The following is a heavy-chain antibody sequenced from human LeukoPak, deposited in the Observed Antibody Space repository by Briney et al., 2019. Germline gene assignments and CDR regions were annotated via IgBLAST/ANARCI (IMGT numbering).Heavy chain of an antibody. CDR2: IKQDGSEK. J-gene: IGHJ4*02. D-gene: IGHD6-19*01. CDR3: ARRGIISGWYWAYYFDY. Sequence: GGSLRLSCAASGFTFSSYWMSWVRQAPGKGLEWVANIKQDGSEKYYVDSVKGRFTISRDNAKNSLYLQMSSLRAEDTAVYYCARRGIISGWYWAYYFDYLGQGTLVTVSS. V-gene: IGHV3-7*01. CDR1: GFTFSSYW.